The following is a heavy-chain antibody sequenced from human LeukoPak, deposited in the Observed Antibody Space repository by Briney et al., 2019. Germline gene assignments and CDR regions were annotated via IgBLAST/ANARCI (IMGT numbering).Heavy chain of an antibody. CDR2: IWYDGSRT. J-gene: IGHJ4*02. Sequence: SGRSLSLACAASGFTFSTSGMHWIRQAPGKGLEWVAFIWYDGSRTYYAASVEGRFTVSRDNSKRTVYLQMDGLRAEDTAVYYCAKEGLLTDSRRLYHFDHWGQGTLVTVSS. V-gene: IGHV3-33*03. CDR1: GFTFSTSG. D-gene: IGHD6-13*01. CDR3: AKEGLLTDSRRLYHFDH.